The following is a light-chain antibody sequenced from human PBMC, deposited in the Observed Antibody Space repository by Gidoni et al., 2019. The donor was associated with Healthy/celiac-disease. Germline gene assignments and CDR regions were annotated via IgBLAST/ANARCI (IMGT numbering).Light chain of an antibody. V-gene: IGKV3-11*01. Sequence: EIVLRQSAATLSLSPGARANLSCRASQSVSSFLAGYQQTPGQAPRLLIYDASNRATGIPARFSGGGSGTDFPLTISSLEPEDFAVYYCQQRSNWPPYTFGPXTKLEIK. CDR3: QQRSNWPPYT. J-gene: IGKJ2*01. CDR1: QSVSSF. CDR2: DAS.